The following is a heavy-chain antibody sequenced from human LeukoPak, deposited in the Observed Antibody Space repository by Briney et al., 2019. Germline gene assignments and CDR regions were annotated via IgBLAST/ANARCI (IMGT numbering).Heavy chain of an antibody. V-gene: IGHV3-74*01. CDR2: INSDGSNT. CDR3: ARDYNCGVDV. CDR1: EFTFRRFW. Sequence: GGSLRLSCAASEFTFRRFWMHWVRHVPGKGLVWVSHINSDGSNTKYADSVRGRFTISRDNARSTLYLQMNSLRADDTAVYYCARDYNCGVDVWGQGTTVTVSS. J-gene: IGHJ6*02.